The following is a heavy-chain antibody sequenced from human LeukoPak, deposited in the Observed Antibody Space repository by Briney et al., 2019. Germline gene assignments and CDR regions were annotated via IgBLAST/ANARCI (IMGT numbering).Heavy chain of an antibody. J-gene: IGHJ1*01. CDR3: ARRRYYDGSGYLE. CDR1: GDSVSRSDSY. D-gene: IGHD3-22*01. CDR2: IYYSGRT. Sequence: SETLSLTCSVSGDSVSRSDSYWDWIRQPPGKGLEWIGTIYYSGRTYYSPSLKSRVTMSVDPSNNQFSLNLRSVTAADTAVYYCARRRYYDGSGYLEWGQGTLLSVSA. V-gene: IGHV4-39*01.